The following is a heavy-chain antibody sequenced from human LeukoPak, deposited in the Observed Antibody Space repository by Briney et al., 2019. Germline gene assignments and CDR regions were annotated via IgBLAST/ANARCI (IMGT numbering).Heavy chain of an antibody. CDR1: GGSISSGSYY. CDR2: IYTSGST. D-gene: IGHD5-18*01. CDR3: AGFWGDTAMVEYYYMDV. V-gene: IGHV4-61*02. Sequence: SETLSLTCTVSGGSISSGSYYWRWIRQPAGKGLEWIGRIYTSGSTNYNPSLKSRVTISVDTSKNQFSLKLSSVTAADTAVYYCAGFWGDTAMVEYYYMDVWGKGTTVTVSS. J-gene: IGHJ6*03.